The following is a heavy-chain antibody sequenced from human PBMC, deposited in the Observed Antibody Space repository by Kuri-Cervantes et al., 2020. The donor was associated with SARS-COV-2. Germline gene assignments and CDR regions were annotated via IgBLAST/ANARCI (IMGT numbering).Heavy chain of an antibody. CDR1: GLTFSSYW. D-gene: IGHD1-26*01. CDR2: ISSDGSST. V-gene: IGHV3-74*01. CDR3: ARDSGGATRLTYYYYYYGMDV. J-gene: IGHJ6*02. Sequence: GESLKISCAASGLTFSSYWMHWVRQAPGKGLVWVSRISSDGSSTSYADSVKGRFTISRDNAKNTLYLQMNSLRAEDTAVYYCARDSGGATRLTYYYYYYGMDVWGQGTTVTVSS.